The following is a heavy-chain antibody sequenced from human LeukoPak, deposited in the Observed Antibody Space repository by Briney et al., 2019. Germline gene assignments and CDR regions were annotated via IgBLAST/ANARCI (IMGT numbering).Heavy chain of an antibody. Sequence: SDTLSLTCTVSGRSISSYYWSWIRHPPGKGLEWIGYIYYSGITNYNTSLKSANHKPTLKRRVPISVTPTKNQPFIKLNNVTAADNAVYYCAGHARVAEFAFWGQGTLVTVSS. CDR2: IYYSGIT. CDR3: AGHARVAEFAF. J-gene: IGHJ4*02. V-gene: IGHV4-59*08. D-gene: IGHD3-3*01. CDR1: GRSISSYY.